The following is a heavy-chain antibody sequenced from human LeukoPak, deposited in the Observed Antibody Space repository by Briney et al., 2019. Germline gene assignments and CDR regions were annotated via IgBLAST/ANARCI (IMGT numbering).Heavy chain of an antibody. D-gene: IGHD2-8*01. CDR1: GFTFSSYE. CDR2: ISSSGSTI. Sequence: PGKSLRLSCAASGFTFSSYEMNWVRQAPGKGLEWVSYISSSGSTIYYADSVKGRFTISRDNAKNSLYLQMNSLRAEDTAVYYCARANGYYDAFDIWGQGTMVTVSS. CDR3: ARANGYYDAFDI. V-gene: IGHV3-48*03. J-gene: IGHJ3*02.